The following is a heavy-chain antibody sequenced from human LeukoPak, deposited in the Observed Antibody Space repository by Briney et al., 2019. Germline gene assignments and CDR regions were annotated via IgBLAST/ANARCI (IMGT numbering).Heavy chain of an antibody. J-gene: IGHJ4*02. CDR1: GFTFSSYA. Sequence: QSGGSLRLSCAASGFTFSSYAMHWVRQAPGKGLEWVAVISYDGSNKYYADSVKGRFTISRDNSKNTLYLQMNSLRAEDTAVYYCTRGWSGGRSTRVVPAATFDYWGQGALVTVSS. D-gene: IGHD2-2*01. CDR3: TRGWSGGRSTRVVPAATFDY. CDR2: ISYDGSNK. V-gene: IGHV3-30*04.